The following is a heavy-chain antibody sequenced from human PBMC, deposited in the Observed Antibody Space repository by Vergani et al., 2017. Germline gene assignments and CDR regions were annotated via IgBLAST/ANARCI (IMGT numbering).Heavy chain of an antibody. V-gene: IGHV3-21*01. CDR3: ARGANWNYFGSGYYMDV. J-gene: IGHJ6*03. Sequence: EVQLVESGGGLVKPGGSLRLSCAASAFTFSSYSMNWVRQAPGKGLEWVSSITSSGSYGYYADSVKGRFTISRDNAKNSLYLQMNSLRAEDTAVYYCARGANWNYFGSGYYMDVWGEGTTVTVSS. CDR1: AFTFSSYS. CDR2: ITSSGSYG. D-gene: IGHD1-7*01.